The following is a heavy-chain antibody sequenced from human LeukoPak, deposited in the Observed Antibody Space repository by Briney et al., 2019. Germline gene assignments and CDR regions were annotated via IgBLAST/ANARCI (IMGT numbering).Heavy chain of an antibody. CDR3: ARGRGVGDVTYYDFWSGYTRGPGPYGMDV. CDR1: GGSFSGYY. V-gene: IGHV4-34*01. Sequence: PSETLSHTCAVYGGSFSGYYWSWIRQPPGKGLEWIGEINHSGSTNYNPSLKSRVTISVDTSKNQFSLKLSSVTAADTAVYYCARGRGVGDVTYYDFWSGYTRGPGPYGMDVWGQGTTVTVSS. J-gene: IGHJ6*02. CDR2: INHSGST. D-gene: IGHD3-3*01.